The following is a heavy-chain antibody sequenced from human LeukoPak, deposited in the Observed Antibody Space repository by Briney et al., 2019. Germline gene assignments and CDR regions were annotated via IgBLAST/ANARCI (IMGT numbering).Heavy chain of an antibody. CDR2: ISSGSRYI. CDR1: GFTFSAYS. J-gene: IGHJ5*02. D-gene: IGHD2-15*01. CDR3: AKCSGGNCYHSDDH. Sequence: GGSLRLSCAASGFTFSAYSMNWVRQAPGKGLEWVSSISSGSRYIYYTDSVKGRFTISRDNAKDSLYLQMNSLRAEDTAVYYCAKCSGGNCYHSDDHWGQGTLVTVSP. V-gene: IGHV3-21*01.